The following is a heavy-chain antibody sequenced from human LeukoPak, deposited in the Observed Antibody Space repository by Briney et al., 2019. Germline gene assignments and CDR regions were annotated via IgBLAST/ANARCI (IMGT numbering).Heavy chain of an antibody. Sequence: GGSLRLSCAASGFTFTTYVMTWVRQAPGKGLEWVSDISASGGTTYYSDSVKGRFTISRDNSENTLFLQMSSLRVEDTAVYYCARGPAGDPFDHWGQGTLVTVSS. J-gene: IGHJ4*02. CDR3: ARGPAGDPFDH. CDR1: GFTFTTYV. CDR2: ISASGGTT. V-gene: IGHV3-23*01. D-gene: IGHD3-16*01.